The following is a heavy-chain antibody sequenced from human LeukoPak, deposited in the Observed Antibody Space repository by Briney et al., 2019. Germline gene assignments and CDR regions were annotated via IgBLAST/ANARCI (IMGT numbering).Heavy chain of an antibody. CDR1: GFTFSSYG. V-gene: IGHV3-30*03. J-gene: IGHJ2*01. CDR3: ARDPAPGYYDRWYFDL. Sequence: GGSLRLSCAASGFTFSSYGMHWVRQAPGKGLEWVAVISYDGSNKYYADSVKGRFTISRDNSKNTLYLQMNSLRAEDTAVYYCARDPAPGYYDRWYFDLWGRGTLVTVSS. D-gene: IGHD3-22*01. CDR2: ISYDGSNK.